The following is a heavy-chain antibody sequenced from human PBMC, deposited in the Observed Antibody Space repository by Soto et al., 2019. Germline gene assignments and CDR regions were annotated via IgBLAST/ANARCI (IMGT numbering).Heavy chain of an antibody. CDR1: GFTFNSYG. CDR3: ARGDKYPHYLDY. J-gene: IGHJ4*02. CDR2: ISFDVSNK. D-gene: IGHD2-2*01. V-gene: IGHV3-30*03. Sequence: QVQLVESGGGVVQPGRSLRLSCAASGFTFNSYGMHWVRQAPGKGLEWVAVISFDVSNKYYADSVRGRFTISRDNSKNTLYLQLNSMRDEDTAVYYCARGDKYPHYLDYWGQGTLVSVSS.